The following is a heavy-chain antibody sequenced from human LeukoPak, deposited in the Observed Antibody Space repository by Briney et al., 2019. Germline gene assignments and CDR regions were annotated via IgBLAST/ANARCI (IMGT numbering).Heavy chain of an antibody. CDR2: ISYDGSNK. J-gene: IGHJ6*03. CDR1: GFTFSSYA. V-gene: IGHV3-30*04. Sequence: GGSLRLSCAASGFTFSSYAMHWVRQAPGKGLEWVAVISYDGSNKYYADSVRGRFTISRDNAKNSLSLQMDSLRAEDTSVYYCARGFGGWFSNYYHLDVWGKGTTVAVSS. CDR3: ARGFGGWFSNYYHLDV. D-gene: IGHD6-19*01.